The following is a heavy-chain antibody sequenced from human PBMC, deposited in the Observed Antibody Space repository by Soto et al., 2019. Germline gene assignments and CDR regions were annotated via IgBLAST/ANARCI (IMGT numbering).Heavy chain of an antibody. CDR3: ARTAPMDAGDKYYYDF. CDR1: GGTFSTFG. Sequence: SVKVSCKDSGGTFSTFGISWVRQATGQGLEWMGGIIPFFGTAKYSQKFEDRITITADESTNTVYMDLRSLTSEDTAIYYCARTAPMDAGDKYYYDFWGQGALLTVSS. V-gene: IGHV1-69*13. J-gene: IGHJ4*02. CDR2: IIPFFGTA. D-gene: IGHD3-16*01.